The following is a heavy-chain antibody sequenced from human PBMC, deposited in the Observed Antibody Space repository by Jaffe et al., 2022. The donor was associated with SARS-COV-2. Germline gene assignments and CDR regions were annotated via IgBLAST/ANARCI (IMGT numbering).Heavy chain of an antibody. J-gene: IGHJ4*02. CDR3: ARRSSGYSGYYLDF. CDR2: ISPSGIGT. D-gene: IGHD3-22*01. Sequence: EVQLLESGGGLVQPGGSLRLSCAASGFTFNNYVINWVRQAPGKGMEWVSAISPSGIGTDYADSVKGRFTLSRDNSKNTLYLQMNSLTAEDTALYYCARRSSGYSGYYLDFWGQGTLVTVSS. CDR1: GFTFNNYV. V-gene: IGHV3-23*01.